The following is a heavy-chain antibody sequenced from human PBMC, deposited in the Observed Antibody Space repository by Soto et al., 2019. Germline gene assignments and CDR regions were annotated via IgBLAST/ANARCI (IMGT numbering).Heavy chain of an antibody. CDR1: GFSFIDTW. D-gene: IGHD1-1*01. J-gene: IGHJ5*01. CDR3: TTDFLQTGTTFDF. V-gene: IGHV3-15*01. Sequence: VQLVESGGGLVKPGGSLRLSCKASGFSFIDTWMTWVRQAPGKGLEWVGHIRSKTHGGTTEYAAPVKGRFSISRDASETTLYLQMNGLTDEDTAVYYCTTDFLQTGTTFDFWGRGTLVTVSS. CDR2: IRSKTHGGTT.